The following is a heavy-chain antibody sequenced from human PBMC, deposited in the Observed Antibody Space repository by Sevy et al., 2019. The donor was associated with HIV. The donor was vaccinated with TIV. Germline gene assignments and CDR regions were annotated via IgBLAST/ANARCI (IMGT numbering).Heavy chain of an antibody. J-gene: IGHJ4*02. Sequence: GGSLRLSCSASGFTFSSYALLWVRQAPGKGLEWVSLISYYGRNKYYSDSVKGRFAISRDESKTTLFLQMESLRTEDTAIYYCARVGVSYCTDDCYHRFDYWGRGTLVTVSS. D-gene: IGHD2-21*02. CDR3: ARVGVSYCTDDCYHRFDY. CDR2: ISYYGRNK. V-gene: IGHV3-30*09. CDR1: GFTFSSYA.